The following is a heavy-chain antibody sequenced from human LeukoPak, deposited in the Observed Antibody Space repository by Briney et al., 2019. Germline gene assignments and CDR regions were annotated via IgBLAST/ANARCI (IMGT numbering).Heavy chain of an antibody. D-gene: IGHD3-10*02. CDR1: GFTFSSYA. CDR2: ISNNGGGT. V-gene: IGHV3-64*01. J-gene: IGHJ6*04. CDR3: AELGITMIGGV. Sequence: PGGSLRLSCAASGFTFSSYAMHWVRQAPGKGLEYVSAISNNGGGTYYANSVKGRFTISRDNAKNSLYLQMNSLRAEDTAVYYCAELGITMIGGVWGKGTTVAISS.